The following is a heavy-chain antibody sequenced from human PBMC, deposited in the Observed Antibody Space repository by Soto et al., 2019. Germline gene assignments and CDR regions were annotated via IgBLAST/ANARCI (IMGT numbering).Heavy chain of an antibody. V-gene: IGHV2-5*01. CDR1: GFSLSTSGVG. CDR2: IYWNDDK. J-gene: IGHJ5*02. D-gene: IGHD2-2*01. CDR3: AHTSYCSSTSCYSYNWFDP. Sequence: QITLKESGPTLVKPTQTLTLTCTFSGFSLSTSGVGVGWIRQPPGKALEWRALIYWNDDKRYSPSLKSRRTITKDSSKNQVVLTLTNMDPVDTAPYYCAHTSYCSSTSCYSYNWFDPWGQGTLVTVSS.